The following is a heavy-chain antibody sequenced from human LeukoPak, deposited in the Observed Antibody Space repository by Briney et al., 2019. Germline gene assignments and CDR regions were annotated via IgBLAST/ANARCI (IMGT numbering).Heavy chain of an antibody. CDR2: MNPNSGNT. Sequence: GASVKVSCKASGYTFTSYDINWVRQATGQGLEWMGWMNPNSGNTGYAQKFQGRVTITRNTSISTAYMELSSLRSEDTAVYYCARSEFYCSSTSCPNYYYYGMDVWGQGTTVTVSS. J-gene: IGHJ6*02. V-gene: IGHV1-8*03. CDR1: GYTFTSYD. D-gene: IGHD2-2*01. CDR3: ARSEFYCSSTSCPNYYYYGMDV.